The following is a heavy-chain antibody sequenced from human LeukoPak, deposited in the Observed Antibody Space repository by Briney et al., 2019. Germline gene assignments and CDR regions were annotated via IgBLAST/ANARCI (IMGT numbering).Heavy chain of an antibody. J-gene: IGHJ4*02. V-gene: IGHV4-39*07. D-gene: IGHD2-21*01. CDR3: AIERGGTYSVDY. Sequence: SETLSLTCTVSGGSISSSSYYWGWIRQPPGKGLEWIGSIYYSGSTYYNPSLKSRVTISVDASKNQFSLKLSSVTAADTAVYYCAIERGGTYSVDYWGQGTLVTVSS. CDR2: IYYSGST. CDR1: GGSISSSSYY.